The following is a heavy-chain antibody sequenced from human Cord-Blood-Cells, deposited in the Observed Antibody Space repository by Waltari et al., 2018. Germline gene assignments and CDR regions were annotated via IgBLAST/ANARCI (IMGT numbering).Heavy chain of an antibody. CDR3: ARGSHYYGSGSPPDY. CDR1: GFTVSSNY. D-gene: IGHD3-10*01. J-gene: IGHJ4*02. CDR2: IYSGGST. V-gene: IGHV3-53*01. Sequence: EVQLVESGGGLIQPGGSLRLSCAASGFTVSSNYMSWVRQAPGKGLEWVSVIYSGGSTYYADSVKGRFTISRDNSKNTLYLQMNSLRVEDTAVYYCARGSHYYGSGSPPDYWGQGTLVTVSS.